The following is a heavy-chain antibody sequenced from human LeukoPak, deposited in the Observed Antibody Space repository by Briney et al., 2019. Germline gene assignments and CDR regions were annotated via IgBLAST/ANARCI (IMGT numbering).Heavy chain of an antibody. J-gene: IGHJ3*02. CDR2: IIPIFGTA. CDR1: GGTFSSYA. D-gene: IGHD2-15*01. Sequence: SVKVSCKASGGTFSSYAISWVRQAPGQGLEWMGGIIPIFGTANYAQKFQGRVAITADESTSTAYMELSSLRSEDTAVYYCASPDPIVVVVAALTDAFDIWGQGTMVTVSS. V-gene: IGHV1-69*13. CDR3: ASPDPIVVVVAALTDAFDI.